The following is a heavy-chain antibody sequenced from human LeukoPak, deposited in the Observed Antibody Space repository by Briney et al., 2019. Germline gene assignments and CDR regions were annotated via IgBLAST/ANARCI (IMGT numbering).Heavy chain of an antibody. V-gene: IGHV3-23*01. CDR3: AKDVVAAAGLPYYFDY. CDR1: GFTFSSYA. Sequence: GGSLRLSCAASGFTFSSYAMSWVRQAPGKGLEWVSAISGSGGSTYYADSVKGRFTISRDNSKNTLYLQMNSLRAEDTAVYYCAKDVVAAAGLPYYFDYWGQGTLVTVSS. CDR2: ISGSGGST. D-gene: IGHD6-13*01. J-gene: IGHJ4*02.